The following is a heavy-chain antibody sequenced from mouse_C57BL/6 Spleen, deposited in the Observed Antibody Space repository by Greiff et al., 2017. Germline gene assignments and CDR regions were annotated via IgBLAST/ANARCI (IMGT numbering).Heavy chain of an antibody. D-gene: IGHD1-1*01. CDR3: AFIYYYGSSSFDY. Sequence: EVQLQQSGPGLVKPSQSLSLTCSVTGYSITSGYYWNWIRQFPGNKLEWMGYISYDGSNNYNPSLKNRISITRDTSKNQFFLKLNSVTTEDTATYYCAFIYYYGSSSFDYWGQGTTLTVSS. CDR2: ISYDGSN. V-gene: IGHV3-6*01. CDR1: GYSITSGYY. J-gene: IGHJ2*01.